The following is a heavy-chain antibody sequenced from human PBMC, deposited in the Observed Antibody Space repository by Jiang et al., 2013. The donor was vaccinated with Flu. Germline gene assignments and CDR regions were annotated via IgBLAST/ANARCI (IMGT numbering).Heavy chain of an antibody. Sequence: LLKPSETLSLTCTVSGGSISSYYWSWIRQPPGKGLEWIGYIYYSGSTNYNPSLKSRVTISVDTSKNQFSLKLSSVTAADTAVYYCARAAPHSGPNPPYYFDYWGQGTLVTVSS. V-gene: IGHV4-59*01. J-gene: IGHJ4*02. D-gene: IGHD3-10*01. CDR3: ARAAPHSGPNPPYYFDY. CDR2: IYYSGST. CDR1: GGSISSYY.